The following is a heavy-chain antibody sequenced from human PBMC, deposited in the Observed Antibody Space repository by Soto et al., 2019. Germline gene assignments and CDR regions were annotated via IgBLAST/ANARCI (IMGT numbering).Heavy chain of an antibody. J-gene: IGHJ6*02. CDR2: IYYSGST. Sequence: PSETLSLTCTVSGDSVTSGNYYWSWIRQPPGKGLEWIAYIYYSGSTNYNPSLKSRATISVDTSKSQVSLTLTSMTAADAALYYCARSPNYYYYGFDVWGQGTAVTVSS. V-gene: IGHV4-61*01. CDR3: ARSPNYYYYGFDV. CDR1: GDSVTSGNYY. D-gene: IGHD3-10*01.